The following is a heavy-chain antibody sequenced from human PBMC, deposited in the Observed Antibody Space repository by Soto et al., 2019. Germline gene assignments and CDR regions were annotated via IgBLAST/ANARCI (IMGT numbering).Heavy chain of an antibody. D-gene: IGHD2-15*01. CDR1: GYTFTSYG. V-gene: IGHV1-18*01. CDR3: VRDGGDCSGGSCYWVYFDY. CDR2: ISAYNGNT. J-gene: IGHJ4*02. Sequence: ASVKVSCKASGYTFTSYGISWVRQAPGQGLEWMGWISAYNGNTNYAQKLQGRVTMTRDTSTSTVYMELSSLRSEDTAVYYCVRDGGDCSGGSCYWVYFDYWGQGTLVTVSS.